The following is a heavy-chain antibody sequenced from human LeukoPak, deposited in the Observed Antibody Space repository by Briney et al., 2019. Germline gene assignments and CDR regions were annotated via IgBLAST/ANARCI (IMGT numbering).Heavy chain of an antibody. CDR1: GGSSSGYY. J-gene: IGHJ4*02. CDR2: INHSGST. CDR3: ARGSPDIVVVPAAAAPSYYFDY. V-gene: IGHV4-34*01. D-gene: IGHD2-2*01. Sequence: KPSETLSLTCAVYGGSSSGYYWSWIRQPPGKGLEWIGEINHSGSTNYNPSLKSRVTTSVDTSKNQFSLKLSSVTAADTAVYYCARGSPDIVVVPAAAAPSYYFDYWGQGTLVTVSS.